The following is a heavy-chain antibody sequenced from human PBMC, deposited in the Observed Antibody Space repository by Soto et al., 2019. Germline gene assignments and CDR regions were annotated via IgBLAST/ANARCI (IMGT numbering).Heavy chain of an antibody. CDR3: AGDRAYYYERSDAFDI. CDR2: IYYSGST. J-gene: IGHJ3*02. Sequence: QVQLQESGPGLVKPSQTLSLTCTVSGGSISSGGYYWSWIRQHPGKGLEWIGYIYYSGSTYYNPSLQGRATMSVDASKRQVSRKLSSETAAGTGGYYGAGDRAYYYERSDAFDIWGQGTMVTGSS. V-gene: IGHV4-31*03. D-gene: IGHD3-22*01. CDR1: GGSISSGGYY.